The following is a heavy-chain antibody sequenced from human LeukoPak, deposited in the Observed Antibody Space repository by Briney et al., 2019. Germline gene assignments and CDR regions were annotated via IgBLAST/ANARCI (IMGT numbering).Heavy chain of an antibody. CDR3: ARDGAGYCSGTSCP. J-gene: IGHJ5*02. Sequence: GGSLRLSCAASGFTFSDYWMHWVRQAPGKGLVWVSHINGDGSSTSYADSVKGRFTISRDNAKNTLYLQMNSLRADDTAVYYCARDGAGYCSGTSCPWGQGTLVTVSA. V-gene: IGHV3-74*01. CDR2: INGDGSST. CDR1: GFTFSDYW. D-gene: IGHD2-2*03.